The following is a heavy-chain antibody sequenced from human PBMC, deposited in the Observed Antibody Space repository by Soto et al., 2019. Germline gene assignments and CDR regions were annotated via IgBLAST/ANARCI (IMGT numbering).Heavy chain of an antibody. CDR1: CGSISSGDYY. V-gene: IGHV4-30-4*01. CDR2: IHYSGST. Sequence: QVQLQESGPGLVKPSQTLSLTCTGSCGSISSGDYYWSGIRQPPGKGLEWIGYIHYSGSTYYKPSHKSPVHISGDTSKDQFSLKLSSVTAADTAVYYCARTVVPAAIVEWFDPWGQGTLVTVSS. CDR3: ARTVVPAAIVEWFDP. D-gene: IGHD2-2*01. J-gene: IGHJ5*02.